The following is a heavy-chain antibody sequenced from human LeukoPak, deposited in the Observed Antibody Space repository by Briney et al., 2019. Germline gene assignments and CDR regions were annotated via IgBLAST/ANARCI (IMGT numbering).Heavy chain of an antibody. Sequence: GGSLRLSCAASGLTFSNYAMHWVRQAPEKGLEHVSAISGNGFGTYYANSVKGRFTISRDNSENTLFLQMGSLRAEDMAVYYCARGGGYSSSPPEDWGQGTLVTVSS. CDR3: ARGGGYSSSPPED. CDR2: ISGNGFGT. CDR1: GLTFSNYA. J-gene: IGHJ4*02. V-gene: IGHV3-64*01. D-gene: IGHD6-6*01.